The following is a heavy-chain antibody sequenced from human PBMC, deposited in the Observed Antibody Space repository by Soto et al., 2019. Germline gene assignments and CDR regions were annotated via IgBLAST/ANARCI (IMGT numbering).Heavy chain of an antibody. J-gene: IGHJ6*03. CDR3: ARDPALSSWHRHPTYYYYYMDV. CDR2: TYYRSKWYN. Sequence: PSQTLSLTCAISGDSVSSNSAAWNWIRQSPSRGLEWLGRTYYRSKWYNDYAVSVKSRITINPDTSKNQFSLQLNSVTPEDTAVYYCARDPALSSWHRHPTYYYYYMDVWGKGTTVTGSS. CDR1: GDSVSSNSAA. D-gene: IGHD6-13*01. V-gene: IGHV6-1*01.